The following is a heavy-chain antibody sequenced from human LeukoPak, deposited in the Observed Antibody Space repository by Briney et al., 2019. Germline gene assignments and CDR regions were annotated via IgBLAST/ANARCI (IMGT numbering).Heavy chain of an antibody. V-gene: IGHV3-21*01. D-gene: IGHD2-2*02. CDR3: ASDIVVVPAAIQEGANWFDP. J-gene: IGHJ5*02. CDR2: ISSSSSYI. Sequence: GGSLRLSCAASGFTFSSYSMNWVRQAPGKGLEWVSSISSSSSYIYYADSVKGRFTISRDNAKNSLYLQMNSLRAEDTAVYYCASDIVVVPAAIQEGANWFDPWGQGTLVTVSS. CDR1: GFTFSSYS.